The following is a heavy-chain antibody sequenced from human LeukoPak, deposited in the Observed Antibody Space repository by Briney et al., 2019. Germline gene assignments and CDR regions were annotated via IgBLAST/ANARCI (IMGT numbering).Heavy chain of an antibody. V-gene: IGHV4-59*11. CDR2: IYYSGST. Sequence: SETLSLTCTVSGGSISSHYWSWIRQPPGKGLEWIGYIYYSGSTNYNPSLKSRVTISVDTSKNQFSLKLSSVTAADTAVYYCARVEEYYYGSGSYLVGAFDIWGQGTMVTVSS. CDR3: ARVEEYYYGSGSYLVGAFDI. CDR1: GGSISSHY. J-gene: IGHJ3*02. D-gene: IGHD3-10*01.